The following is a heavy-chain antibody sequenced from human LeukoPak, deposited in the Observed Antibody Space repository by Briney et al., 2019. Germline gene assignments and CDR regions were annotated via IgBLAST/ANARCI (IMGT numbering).Heavy chain of an antibody. CDR2: ISSSSSYI. Sequence: GGSLRLSCAASGFTFSSYSMNWVRQAPGKGLEWVSSISSSSSYIYYADSVKGRFTISRDNAKNSLYLQMNSLRAEDTAVYYCARRKNGWWEQNYWGQGTLVTVSS. V-gene: IGHV3-21*01. D-gene: IGHD1-26*01. CDR1: GFTFSSYS. CDR3: ARRKNGWWEQNY. J-gene: IGHJ4*02.